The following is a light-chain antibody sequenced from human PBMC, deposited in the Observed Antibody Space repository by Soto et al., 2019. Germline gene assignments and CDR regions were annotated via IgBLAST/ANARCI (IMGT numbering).Light chain of an antibody. CDR3: GTRDSGLSSHV. J-gene: IGLJ1*01. CDR2: DNN. CDR1: SSNIGNNY. Sequence: QSVLTQPPSVSAAPGQTVTISCSGSSSNIGNNYVSWYQLLPGAAPKLLIYDNNKRPSDIPDRFSGSNSGTSATLGITGLQTGDEADYYCGTRDSGLSSHVFGSGTKVTVL. V-gene: IGLV1-51*01.